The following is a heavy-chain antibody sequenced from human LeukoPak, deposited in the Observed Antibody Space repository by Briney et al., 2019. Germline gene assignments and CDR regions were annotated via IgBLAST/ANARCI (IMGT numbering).Heavy chain of an antibody. Sequence: ASVKVSCKASGYTFTSYGISWVRQAPGQGREWRGGISAYNGNTNYAQKLQGRVTMTTDTSTSTAYMELRSLRSDDTAVYYCARAVEGLIVVRENAFDIWGQGTMVTVSS. V-gene: IGHV1-18*01. D-gene: IGHD2-21*01. CDR3: ARAVEGLIVVRENAFDI. CDR2: ISAYNGNT. CDR1: GYTFTSYG. J-gene: IGHJ3*02.